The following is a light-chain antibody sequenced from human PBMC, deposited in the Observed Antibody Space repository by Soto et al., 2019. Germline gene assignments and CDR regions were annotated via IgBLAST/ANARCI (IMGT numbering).Light chain of an antibody. CDR2: DAS. V-gene: IGKV1-33*01. CDR3: QQYSSYPYT. CDR1: QDISNY. J-gene: IGKJ2*01. Sequence: DIQMTQSPSSLSASVGDRVTITCQASQDISNYLNWYQQKPGKAPKLLIYDASNLETGVPSRFSGSGSGTEFTLTISSLQPDDFATYYCQQYSSYPYTFGQGTKVDIK.